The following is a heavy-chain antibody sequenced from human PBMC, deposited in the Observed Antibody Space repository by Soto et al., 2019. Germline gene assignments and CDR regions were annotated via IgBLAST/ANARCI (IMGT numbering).Heavy chain of an antibody. CDR1: GFTFSSYG. D-gene: IGHD6-13*01. J-gene: IGHJ5*02. CDR2: IWYDGSNK. CDR3: ARGRGIAANWFDP. Sequence: QVQLVESGGGVVQPGRSLRLSCAASGFTFSSYGMHWVRQAPGKGLEWVAVIWYDGSNKYYADSVKGRFTISRDNSKNTLYLQMNSLRAEDTAVYYCARGRGIAANWFDPWGQGTLVTVSS. V-gene: IGHV3-33*01.